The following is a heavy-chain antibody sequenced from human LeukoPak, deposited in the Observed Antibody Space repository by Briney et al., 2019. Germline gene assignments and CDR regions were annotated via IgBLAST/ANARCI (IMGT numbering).Heavy chain of an antibody. CDR3: ARGTMVRGVITKFDY. V-gene: IGHV4-59*01. Sequence: PSETLSLTCTVSGGSISSYYWSWIRQPPGKGLEWIGYIYYSGSTNYNPSLKSRVTISVDTSKNQFSLKLSSVTAADTAVYYCARGTMVRGVITKFDYWGQGTLVTVSS. J-gene: IGHJ4*02. CDR1: GGSISSYY. CDR2: IYYSGST. D-gene: IGHD3-10*01.